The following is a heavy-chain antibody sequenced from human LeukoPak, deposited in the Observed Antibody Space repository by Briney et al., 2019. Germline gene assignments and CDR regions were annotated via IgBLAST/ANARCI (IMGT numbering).Heavy chain of an antibody. CDR2: INPNSGGT. Sequence: ASVKVSCKASGYTFTGYYMHWVRQAPGQGLEWMGWINPNSGGTNYAQKFQGRVTMTRDTSISTAYMELSRLRSDDTAVYYCAREIGVCAIRARDYWGQGTLVTVSS. CDR1: GYTFTGYY. J-gene: IGHJ4*02. D-gene: IGHD2-8*01. CDR3: AREIGVCAIRARDY. V-gene: IGHV1-2*02.